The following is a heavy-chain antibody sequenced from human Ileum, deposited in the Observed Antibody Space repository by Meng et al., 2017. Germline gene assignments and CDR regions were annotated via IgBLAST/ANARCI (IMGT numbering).Heavy chain of an antibody. V-gene: IGHV3-48*03. Sequence: GGSLRLSCAASGLTFSNYEMDWVRQAPGKGLEWVAYISTSGTIYYADSVKGRFTISRDNAKKSLYLQMNSLRAEDTAVYYCARDRSSGWWGLDYWGQGTLVTVSS. CDR2: ISTSGTI. J-gene: IGHJ4*02. CDR3: ARDRSSGWWGLDY. D-gene: IGHD6-19*01. CDR1: GLTFSNYE.